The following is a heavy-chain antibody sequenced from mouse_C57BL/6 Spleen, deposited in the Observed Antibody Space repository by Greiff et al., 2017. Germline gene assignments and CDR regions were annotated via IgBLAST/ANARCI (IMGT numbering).Heavy chain of an antibody. V-gene: IGHV3-6*01. D-gene: IGHD2-1*01. Sequence: ESGPGLVKPSQSLSLTCSVTGYSITSGYYWNWIRQFPGNKLEWMGYISYDGSNNYNPSLKNRISITRDTSKNQFFLKLNSVTTEDTATYYCARDVYGNYAGWFAYWGQGTLVTVSA. CDR1: GYSITSGYY. J-gene: IGHJ3*01. CDR2: ISYDGSN. CDR3: ARDVYGNYAGWFAY.